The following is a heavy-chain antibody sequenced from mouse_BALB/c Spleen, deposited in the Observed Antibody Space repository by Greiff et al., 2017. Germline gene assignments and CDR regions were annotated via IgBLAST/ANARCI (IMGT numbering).Heavy chain of an antibody. Sequence: VQLQQSGAELMKPGASVKISCKATGYTFSSYWIEWVKQRPGHGLEWIGEILPGSGSTNYNEKFKGKSTFTADTASNTAYMQLSSLTSEDSAVYYCAREGALRGAMDYWGQGTSVTVSS. J-gene: IGHJ4*01. D-gene: IGHD1-1*01. CDR1: GYTFSSYW. CDR2: ILPGSGST. CDR3: AREGALRGAMDY. V-gene: IGHV1-9*01.